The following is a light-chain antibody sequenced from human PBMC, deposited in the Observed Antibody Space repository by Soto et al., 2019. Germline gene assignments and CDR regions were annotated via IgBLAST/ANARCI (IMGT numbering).Light chain of an antibody. CDR1: QDITNY. CDR2: TAS. CDR3: QQNYSATWT. Sequence: DIQMTQSPFSLSASVGYIFTITCQASQDITNYLNWYQQRPGKATKILIYTASTLQSGVPSRFSGSGSETDFTLTISSLQPEDFATYSCQQNYSATWTFGQGTKVDIK. J-gene: IGKJ1*01. V-gene: IGKV1-39*01.